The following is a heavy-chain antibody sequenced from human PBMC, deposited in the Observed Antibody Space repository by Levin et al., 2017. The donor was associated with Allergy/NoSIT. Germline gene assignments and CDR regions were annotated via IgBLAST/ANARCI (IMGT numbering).Heavy chain of an antibody. Sequence: ASVKVSCKASGYTFTSYGISWVRQAPGQGLEWMGWISAYNGNTNYAQKLQGRVTMTTDTSTSTAYMELRSLRSDDTAVYYCARVSGVYCSGGSCLHYYYYGMDVWGQGTTVTVSS. V-gene: IGHV1-18*01. CDR2: ISAYNGNT. CDR3: ARVSGVYCSGGSCLHYYYYGMDV. J-gene: IGHJ6*02. CDR1: GYTFTSYG. D-gene: IGHD2-15*01.